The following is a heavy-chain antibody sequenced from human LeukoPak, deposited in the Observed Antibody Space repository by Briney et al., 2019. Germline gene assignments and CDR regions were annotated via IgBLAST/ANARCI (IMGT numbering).Heavy chain of an antibody. CDR1: GFTFSSYG. Sequence: PGGSLRLSCAASGFTFSSYGMHWVRQAPGKGLEWVAVISYDGSDKYYADSVKGRFTISRDNSKNTLYLQMNSLRAEDTAVYYCAKGGGGSGWDDAFDIWGRGTMVTVSS. D-gene: IGHD6-19*01. V-gene: IGHV3-30*18. J-gene: IGHJ3*02. CDR2: ISYDGSDK. CDR3: AKGGGGSGWDDAFDI.